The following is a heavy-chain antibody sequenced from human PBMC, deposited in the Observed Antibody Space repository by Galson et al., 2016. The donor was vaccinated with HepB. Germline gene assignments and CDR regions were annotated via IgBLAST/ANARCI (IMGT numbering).Heavy chain of an antibody. CDR1: GFTVSTNY. V-gene: IGHV3-66*01. J-gene: IGHJ4*02. CDR3: ARDSPLPAAFDY. CDR2: IYSDDST. Sequence: SLRLSCAASGFTVSTNYMSWVRQAPGKGLEWVSVIYSDDSTYYADSVKGRFTISRDNSKNTVYFRLNSLRVEDTAVYYCARDSPLPAAFDYWGQGTLVTVTS. D-gene: IGHD2-2*01.